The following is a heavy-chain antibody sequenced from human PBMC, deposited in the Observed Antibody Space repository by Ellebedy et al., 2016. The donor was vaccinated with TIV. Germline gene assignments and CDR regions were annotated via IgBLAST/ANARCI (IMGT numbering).Heavy chain of an antibody. CDR2: FIPLFGTA. V-gene: IGHV1-69*13. CDR1: GGTFSSHA. D-gene: IGHD6-6*01. J-gene: IGHJ3*02. Sequence: ASVKVSXXASGGTFSSHAISWVRQTPGQGLELMGGFIPLFGTANYAQKFQGRVTITADDSTSTAYMELSSLRSEDTAVYYCAKKYSDSSDIDLDAFDIWGQGTMVTVSS. CDR3: AKKYSDSSDIDLDAFDI.